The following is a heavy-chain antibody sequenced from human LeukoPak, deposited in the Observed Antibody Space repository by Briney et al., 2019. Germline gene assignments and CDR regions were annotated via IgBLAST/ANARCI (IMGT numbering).Heavy chain of an antibody. D-gene: IGHD3-16*02. J-gene: IGHJ3*02. V-gene: IGHV3-48*02. Sequence: GGSLRLSCAASGFTFSSYSMNWVRQAPGKGLEWVSYISSSSSTIYYADSVKGRFTISRDNAKHSLYLQMNSLTDEDTAVYYCARGGPPYYDYVWGSYRYGPNAFDIWGQGTMVTVSS. CDR2: ISSSSSTI. CDR3: ARGGPPYYDYVWGSYRYGPNAFDI. CDR1: GFTFSSYS.